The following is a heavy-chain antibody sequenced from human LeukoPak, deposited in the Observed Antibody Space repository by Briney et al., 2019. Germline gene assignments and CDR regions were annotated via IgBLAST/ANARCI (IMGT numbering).Heavy chain of an antibody. CDR3: ARARNYYDSSGYYRFDP. Sequence: PSDTLSLTCSVSWGSISRYYWSWLRQPAGKGLEWIGRIYTSGSTNYHPSLKSRVTMSVDTSKNQFSLKLSSVTAADTAVYYCARARNYYDSSGYYRFDPWGQGTLVTVSS. CDR1: WGSISRYY. J-gene: IGHJ5*02. D-gene: IGHD3-22*01. V-gene: IGHV4-4*07. CDR2: IYTSGST.